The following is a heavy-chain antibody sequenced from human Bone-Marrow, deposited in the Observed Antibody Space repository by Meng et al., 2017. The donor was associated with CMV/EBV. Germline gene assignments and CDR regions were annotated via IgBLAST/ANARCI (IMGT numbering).Heavy chain of an antibody. J-gene: IGHJ5*02. CDR2: LSSDGSSG. CDR3: AREDDNWFDP. V-gene: IGHV3-74*01. CDR1: GFTFSSYW. Sequence: GESLKISCAASGFTFSSYWMHWVRQAPGKGLVWVSRLSSDGSSGSYADSVKGRFTVSRDNARNTLYLQMNSLRGEDTAVYYCAREDDNWFDPWGQGTLVTVSS.